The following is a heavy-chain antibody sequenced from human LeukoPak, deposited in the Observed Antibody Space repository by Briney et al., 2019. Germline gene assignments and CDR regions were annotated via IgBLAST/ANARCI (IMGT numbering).Heavy chain of an antibody. CDR3: TRDRSRAEDD. CDR1: GFTFSGHW. D-gene: IGHD1-14*01. J-gene: IGHJ4*02. V-gene: IGHV3-7*01. Sequence: GGSLRLSCAASGFTFSGHWMSWVRQAPGKGLEWVANINQGGSDKSYVDSVKGRLTTSRDNATNLLYLQMHSLRGEDTAVYYCTRDRSRAEDDWGQGTLVTVSS. CDR2: INQGGSDK.